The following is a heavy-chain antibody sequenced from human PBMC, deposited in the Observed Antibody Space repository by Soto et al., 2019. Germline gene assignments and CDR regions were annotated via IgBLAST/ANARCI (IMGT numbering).Heavy chain of an antibody. Sequence: SSETLSLTCTVSGDSIANSHWSWIRQPPGTGLEWIGLTFSRGSATYNPSLKSRVTISVDTSKNQLSLKLTSVTAADTAVYFCARHPPRTLASLWIPFDFWGKGSRVSVSS. J-gene: IGHJ4*02. CDR2: TFSRGSA. D-gene: IGHD3-3*01. V-gene: IGHV4-4*09. CDR3: ARHPPRTLASLWIPFDF. CDR1: GDSIANSH.